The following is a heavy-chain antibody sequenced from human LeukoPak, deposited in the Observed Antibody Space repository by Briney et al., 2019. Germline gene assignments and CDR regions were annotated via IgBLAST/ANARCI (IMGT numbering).Heavy chain of an antibody. CDR3: ARGDCSSTICYSPMDV. J-gene: IGHJ6*03. Sequence: SETLSLTCTVSGYSINSGYYWVWIRQPPGKGLEWIGSIYRSGSTNYNPSLKSRVTISVDTSKNQFSLKVSSVTAADTAVYYCARGDCSSTICYSPMDVWGKGTTVTVSS. D-gene: IGHD2-2*01. CDR2: IYRSGST. V-gene: IGHV4-38-2*02. CDR1: GYSINSGYY.